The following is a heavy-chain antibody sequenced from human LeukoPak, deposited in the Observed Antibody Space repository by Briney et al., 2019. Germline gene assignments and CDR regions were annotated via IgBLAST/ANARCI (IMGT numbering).Heavy chain of an antibody. CDR3: AKCSASYYNDAFDI. Sequence: PGGSLRLSCAASGFTFSSYAMSSARLAPGKGLESHSFIRGSGGSTYYADSVKGRFTISRDNSKNTLYLNINSLRAEDTAMYYCAKCSASYYNDAFDIGGRGTMVTVPS. CDR1: GFTFSSYA. V-gene: IGHV3-23*01. J-gene: IGHJ3*02. CDR2: IRGSGGST. D-gene: IGHD3-10*02.